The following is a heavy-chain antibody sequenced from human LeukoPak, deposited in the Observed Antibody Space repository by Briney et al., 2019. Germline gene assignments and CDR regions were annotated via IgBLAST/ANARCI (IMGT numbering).Heavy chain of an antibody. J-gene: IGHJ4*02. CDR1: GFTFDDYA. CDR2: FRGNGGST. D-gene: IGHD6-13*01. CDR3: AKDSGIAPTGTGYFDY. V-gene: IGHV3-43*02. Sequence: GVSLTLFCAASGFTFDDYAMHWVRQTPGKGLEWFSLFRGNGGSTYYTDSVKGRFTISRDNTKNSLYLQMNSLRTEDTAFYYCAKDSGIAPTGTGYFDYWGQGTLVIVSS.